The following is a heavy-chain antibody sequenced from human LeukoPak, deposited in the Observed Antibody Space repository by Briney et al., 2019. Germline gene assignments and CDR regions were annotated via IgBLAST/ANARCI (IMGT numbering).Heavy chain of an antibody. V-gene: IGHV4-34*01. CDR3: ARPYSSGFADY. CDR2: INHSGST. J-gene: IGHJ4*02. CDR1: GGSLSGYY. D-gene: IGHD6-19*01. Sequence: PSETLSLTCAVYGGSLSGYYWSWIRQPPGKGLEWIGEINHSGSTNYNPSLKSRVTISVDTSKNQFSLKLSSVTAADTAVYYCARPYSSGFADYWGQGTLVTVSS.